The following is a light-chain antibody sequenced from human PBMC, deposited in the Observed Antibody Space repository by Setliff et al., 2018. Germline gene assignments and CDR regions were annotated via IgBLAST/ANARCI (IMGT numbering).Light chain of an antibody. CDR3: SSYSSSNTRVI. Sequence: QSVLTQPASVSGSPGQSITISCTGTSGDIGGYNYVSWYQQHPGKAPKVLISEVSDRPSGISSRFSGSKSGDTASLTISGLQAEDEADYYCSSYSSSNTRVIFGGGT. CDR1: SGDIGGYNY. V-gene: IGLV2-14*03. J-gene: IGLJ2*01. CDR2: EVS.